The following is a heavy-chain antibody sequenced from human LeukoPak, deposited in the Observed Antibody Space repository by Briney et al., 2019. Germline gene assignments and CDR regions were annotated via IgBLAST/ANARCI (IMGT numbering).Heavy chain of an antibody. CDR2: MNPNSGNT. CDR3: AREHDFWSGYSD. CDR1: GYTFTSYD. V-gene: IGHV1-8*01. D-gene: IGHD3-3*01. J-gene: IGHJ4*02. Sequence: ASVKVSCKASGYTFTSYDINWVRQATGQGLEWMGWMNPNSGNTGYAQKFQGRVTMTRNTYISTAYMELRSLRSEDTAVYYCAREHDFWSGYSDWGQGTLVTASS.